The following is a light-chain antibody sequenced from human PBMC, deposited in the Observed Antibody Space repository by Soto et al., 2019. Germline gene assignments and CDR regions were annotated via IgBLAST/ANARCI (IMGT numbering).Light chain of an antibody. CDR3: QQYDSSPRT. J-gene: IGKJ1*01. Sequence: EIVLTQSPGTLSLSPGERATLSCRASQSVSRSYLAWYQQKPGQAPRLLIYRTSNRATGIPDRFSGSGSGTDFTLTISRLEPADFAVYWCQQYDSSPRTFGQGTKVEIK. CDR2: RTS. V-gene: IGKV3-20*01. CDR1: QSVSRSY.